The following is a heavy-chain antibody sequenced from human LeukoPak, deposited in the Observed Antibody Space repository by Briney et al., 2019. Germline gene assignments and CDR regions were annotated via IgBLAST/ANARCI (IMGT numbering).Heavy chain of an antibody. CDR1: GGSFSGYY. V-gene: IGHV4-34*01. J-gene: IGHJ4*02. Sequence: SETLSLTCAVYGGSFSGYYWSWLRQPPGKGLEWIGEINHSGSTNYNPSLESRVTISVDTSKNQFSLKLSSVTAADTAVYYCARAAGRDTTSGLDIDYWGQGTLVTVSS. CDR2: INHSGST. D-gene: IGHD1-26*01. CDR3: ARAAGRDTTSGLDIDY.